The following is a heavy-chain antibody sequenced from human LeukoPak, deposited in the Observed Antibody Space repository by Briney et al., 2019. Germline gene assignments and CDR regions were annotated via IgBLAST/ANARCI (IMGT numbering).Heavy chain of an antibody. Sequence: PSETLSLTCNVPGDSITSHYWNWIRRPPGKGLEWIGYIYYTGIIKYNPSLTSRVSMSVDTSKNQFFLKMKSVTAADTAVYHCARSVDYFDNTGPHMMFDYWGQGSLVTVSS. J-gene: IGHJ4*02. CDR2: IYYTGII. CDR1: GDSITSHY. V-gene: IGHV4-59*11. D-gene: IGHD3-22*01. CDR3: ARSVDYFDNTGPHMMFDY.